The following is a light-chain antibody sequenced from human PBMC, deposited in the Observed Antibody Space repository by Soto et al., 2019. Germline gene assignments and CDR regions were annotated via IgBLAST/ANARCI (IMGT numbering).Light chain of an antibody. CDR2: GES. V-gene: IGKV3-20*01. J-gene: IGKJ4*01. CDR1: QSVSSSY. CDR3: QQYGNSPA. Sequence: EIVLTQSPGTLSLSPGERATLSCRASQSVSSSYLAWYQQKPGQAPRLLIYGESIRATGIPDRFSGSGSGTDFTLTISRLETEDFAVYYCQQYGNSPAFGGGTKVEIK.